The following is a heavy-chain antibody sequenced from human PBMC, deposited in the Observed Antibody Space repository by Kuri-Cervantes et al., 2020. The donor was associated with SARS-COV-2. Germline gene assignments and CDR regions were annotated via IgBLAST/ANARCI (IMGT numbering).Heavy chain of an antibody. J-gene: IGHJ4*02. V-gene: IGHV3-20*04. CDR1: GFTFDDYG. D-gene: IGHD2-8*02. CDR3: AKDRDLVLDY. CDR2: INWNGGST. Sequence: GESLKISCAASGFTFDDYGMSWVRQAPGKGLEWVSGINWNGGSTGYADSVKGRFTISRDNAKNSLYLQMNSLRAEDTALYYCAKDRDLVLDYWGQGTLVTVSS.